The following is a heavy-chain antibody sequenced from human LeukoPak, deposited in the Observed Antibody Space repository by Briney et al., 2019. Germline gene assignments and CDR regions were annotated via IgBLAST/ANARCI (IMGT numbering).Heavy chain of an antibody. CDR2: ISAYNGNT. CDR3: ARDVRYFDWFPQYYYYGMDV. D-gene: IGHD3-9*01. V-gene: IGHV1-18*01. Sequence: ASVKVSCKASGYTFTSYGISWVRQAPGQGLEWMGWISAYNGNTNYAQKLQGRVTMTTDTSTSTAYMELRSLRSDDTAVYYCARDVRYFDWFPQYYYYGMDVWGQGTTVTVSS. CDR1: GYTFTSYG. J-gene: IGHJ6*02.